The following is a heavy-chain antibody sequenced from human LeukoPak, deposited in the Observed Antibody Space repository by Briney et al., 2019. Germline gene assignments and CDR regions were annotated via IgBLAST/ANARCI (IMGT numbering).Heavy chain of an antibody. Sequence: PGGSLRLSCAASGFTFSNYWMSWVRQAPGKGLEWVANIKQDGSEKYYVDSVKGRFTISRDNAKNSLYLQMNNLRAEDTALYYCAAWYSETTQEHNSWGQGTLVTVSS. D-gene: IGHD2-21*01. V-gene: IGHV3-7*01. CDR1: GFTFSNYW. J-gene: IGHJ4*02. CDR2: IKQDGSEK. CDR3: AAWYSETTQEHNS.